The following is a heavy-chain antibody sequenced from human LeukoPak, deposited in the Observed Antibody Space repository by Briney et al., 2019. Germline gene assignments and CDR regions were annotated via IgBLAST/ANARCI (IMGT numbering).Heavy chain of an antibody. CDR1: GFTFSSYG. CDR3: AKSGRLHDTGDYYFDY. J-gene: IGHJ4*02. Sequence: GRSLRLSCAASGFTFSSYGMHGVRHAPGKGLEWVAVISYDGSNKYYADSVKGRFTISRDNSKNTLYLQMNSLRAEDTAVYYCAKSGRLHDTGDYYFDYWGQGTLVTVSS. D-gene: IGHD7-27*01. V-gene: IGHV3-30*18. CDR2: ISYDGSNK.